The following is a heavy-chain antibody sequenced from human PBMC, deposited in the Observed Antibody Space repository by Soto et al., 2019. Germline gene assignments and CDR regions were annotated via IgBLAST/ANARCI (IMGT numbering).Heavy chain of an antibody. D-gene: IGHD1-1*01. Sequence: EVQLVESGGGLVQPGGALRLSCAASKFTFSSFWMNWVRQARGKGLEWVANIKEDGSEKKYVDAVKGRFTISRDNAKKSLYLQMNSLRGEDTAVYYCARDWGTPGRGSAVGYYYHYGMDVWGQGTTVTVSS. CDR3: ARDWGTPGRGSAVGYYYHYGMDV. CDR2: IKEDGSEK. V-gene: IGHV3-7*05. CDR1: KFTFSSFW. J-gene: IGHJ6*02.